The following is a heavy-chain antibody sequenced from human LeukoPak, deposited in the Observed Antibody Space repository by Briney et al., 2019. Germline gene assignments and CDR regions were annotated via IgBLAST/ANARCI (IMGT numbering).Heavy chain of an antibody. CDR2: IKSDGSK. CDR1: GFSVSRIY. CDR3: ARDAIMDV. J-gene: IGHJ6*04. Sequence: PGRSLRLSCAASGFSVSRIYMSWVRQAPGKGLDWVSMIKSDGSKSYADSVKDRFITSRDNSKNTIYLQMNSLRPEDTAIYYCARDAIMDVWGKGTTVTIYS. D-gene: IGHD2-2*01. V-gene: IGHV3-66*01.